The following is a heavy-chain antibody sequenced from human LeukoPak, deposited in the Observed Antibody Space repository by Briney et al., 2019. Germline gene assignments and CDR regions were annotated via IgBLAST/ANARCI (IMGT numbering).Heavy chain of an antibody. J-gene: IGHJ4*02. V-gene: IGHV3-30-3*01. CDR2: ISYDGSNK. CDR3: ARDREAYFDY. D-gene: IGHD1-26*01. CDR1: GFTFSSYA. Sequence: PGGSLRLSCAASGFTFSSYAMHWARQAPGKGLEWVSVISYDGSNKYYADSVKGRFTISRDNSKNTLYLQMNSLRAEDTAVYYCARDREAYFDYWGQGTLVTVSS.